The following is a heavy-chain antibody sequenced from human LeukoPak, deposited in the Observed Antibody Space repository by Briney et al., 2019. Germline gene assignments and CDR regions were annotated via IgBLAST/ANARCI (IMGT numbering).Heavy chain of an antibody. CDR2: INHSGST. D-gene: IGHD2-15*01. Sequence: PSETLSLTCAVYGGYFSGYYWSWIRHPPGGGREWIGEINHSGSTNYNPPLKCRVTITVDMSKNQLSLNVHCVTPAPAHELSGRRVQYCGGGSFYGLTDYWGQGTLVTVYS. CDR1: GGYFSGYY. J-gene: IGHJ4*02. CDR3: RRVQYCGGGSFYGLTDY. V-gene: IGHV4-34*01.